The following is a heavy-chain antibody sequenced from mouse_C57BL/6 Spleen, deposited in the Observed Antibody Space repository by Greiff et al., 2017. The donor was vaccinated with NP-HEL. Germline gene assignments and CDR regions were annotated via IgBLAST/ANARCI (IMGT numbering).Heavy chain of an antibody. CDR2: IYPSDSET. CDR3: ARKANYGSSYSYAMDY. Sequence: VQLQQPGAELVRPGSSVKLSCKASGYTFTSYWMDWVRQRPGQGLEWIGNIYPSDSETHYNQKFKDKATLTVDKSSSTAYMQLSSLTSEDSAVYYCARKANYGSSYSYAMDYWGQGTSVTVSS. V-gene: IGHV1-61*01. J-gene: IGHJ4*01. CDR1: GYTFTSYW. D-gene: IGHD1-1*01.